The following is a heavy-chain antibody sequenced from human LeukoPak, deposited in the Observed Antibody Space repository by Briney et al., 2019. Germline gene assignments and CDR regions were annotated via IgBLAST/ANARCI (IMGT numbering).Heavy chain of an antibody. CDR3: AKANGWYGRGYFDL. V-gene: IGHV1-69*13. J-gene: IGHJ2*01. Sequence: SVKVSCKASGGTFSSYAISWVRQAPGQGLEWMGGIIPIFGTANYAQKFQGRVTITADESTSTAYMELSSLRSEDTAVYYCAKANGWYGRGYFDLWGRGTLVSVSS. CDR1: GGTFSSYA. CDR2: IIPIFGTA. D-gene: IGHD6-19*01.